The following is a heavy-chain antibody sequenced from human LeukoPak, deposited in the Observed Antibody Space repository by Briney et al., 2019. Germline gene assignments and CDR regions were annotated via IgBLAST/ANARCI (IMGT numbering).Heavy chain of an antibody. CDR3: AVDGSGSYYNLRAFDI. J-gene: IGHJ3*02. CDR1: GFTISSNY. Sequence: GGSLRLSCAASGFTISSNYMNWVRQAPGKGLEWVSVIYSGGSTYYADSVKGRFTISRDNSKNTLCLQMNSLRAEDTAVYYCAVDGSGSYYNLRAFDIWGQGTMVTVSS. CDR2: IYSGGST. V-gene: IGHV3-53*01. D-gene: IGHD3-10*01.